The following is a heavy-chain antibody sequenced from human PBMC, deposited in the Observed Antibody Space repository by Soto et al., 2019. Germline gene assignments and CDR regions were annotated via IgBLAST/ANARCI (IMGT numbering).Heavy chain of an antibody. J-gene: IGHJ6*02. D-gene: IGHD1-26*01. Sequence: SETLSPTCAVSGGSISSSNWWSWVRQPPGEGLEWIGEIYHSGSTNYNPSLKSRVTISVDKSKNQFSLKLSSVTAADTAVYYCARVSGSYYYGMDVWGQGTTVTVS. CDR1: GGSISSSNW. V-gene: IGHV4-4*02. CDR2: IYHSGST. CDR3: ARVSGSYYYGMDV.